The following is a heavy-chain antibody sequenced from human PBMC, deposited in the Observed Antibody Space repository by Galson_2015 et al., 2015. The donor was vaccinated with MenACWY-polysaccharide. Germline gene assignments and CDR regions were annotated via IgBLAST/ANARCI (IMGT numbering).Heavy chain of an antibody. J-gene: IGHJ4*02. CDR2: ISASSLST. V-gene: IGHV3-23*01. D-gene: IGHD6-6*01. CDR3: ARVGYASSSTDY. Sequence: SLRLSCAASGFSFSSSAMTWVRQAPGKGLEWVSSISASSLSTYYADSVKGRFTISRDNSKNTLYLLMNSLRAEDTAVYYCARVGYASSSTDYWGQGTLVTVSS. CDR1: GFSFSSSA.